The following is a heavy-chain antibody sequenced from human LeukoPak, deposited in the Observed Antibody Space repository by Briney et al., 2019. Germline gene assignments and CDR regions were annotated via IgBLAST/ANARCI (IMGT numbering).Heavy chain of an antibody. CDR2: INPSGGST. J-gene: IGHJ6*03. CDR1: GYTFTSYY. Sequence: ASVKVSCKASGYTFTSYYMHWVRQAPGQGLEWMGIINPSGGSTSYAQRFQGRVTMTRDTSTSTVYMELSSLRSEDTAVYYCARDYDSSGYYSYYYYMDVWGKGTTVTVSS. CDR3: ARDYDSSGYYSYYYYMDV. V-gene: IGHV1-46*01. D-gene: IGHD3-22*01.